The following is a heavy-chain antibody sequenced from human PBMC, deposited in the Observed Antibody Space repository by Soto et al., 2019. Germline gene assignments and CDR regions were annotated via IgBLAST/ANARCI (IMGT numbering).Heavy chain of an antibody. CDR3: AGGSGSYYNDAFDI. D-gene: IGHD3-10*01. Sequence: ASVKVSCKASGYTFTSYGISWVRQAPGQGLEWMGWISAYNGNTNYAQKLQGRVTMTTDTSTSTAYMELRSLRSDDTAVYYCAGGSGSYYNDAFDIWGQGTMVTVSS. CDR1: GYTFTSYG. J-gene: IGHJ3*02. CDR2: ISAYNGNT. V-gene: IGHV1-18*01.